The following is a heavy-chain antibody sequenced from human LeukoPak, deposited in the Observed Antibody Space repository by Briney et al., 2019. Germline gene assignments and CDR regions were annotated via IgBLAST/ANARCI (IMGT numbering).Heavy chain of an antibody. V-gene: IGHV3-23*01. CDR2: ISGSGGST. Sequence: GGSLRLSCAASGFTFSSYAMSWVRQAPGKGLEWVSAISGSGGSTYYADSVKGRFTISRDNSKNTLYLQMNSLRAEDTAVYYCANLYSSSSYYYGMDVWGQGTTVTVSS. CDR3: ANLYSSSSYYYGMDV. CDR1: GFTFSSYA. D-gene: IGHD6-6*01. J-gene: IGHJ6*02.